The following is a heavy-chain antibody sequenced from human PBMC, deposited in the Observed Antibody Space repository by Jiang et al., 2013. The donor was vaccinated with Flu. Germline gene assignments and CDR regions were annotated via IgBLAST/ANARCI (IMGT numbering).Heavy chain of an antibody. Sequence: GSGLVKPSETLSLTCTVSGGSIINYYWSWIRQPPGKGLEWIGNIYYSGSTNYNPSLKSRVTISVDTSKNQFSLNLTSVTAADTAVYYCARVVTTVTTAGWLDPWGQGTLVTVSS. CDR3: ARVVTTVTTAGWLDP. V-gene: IGHV4-59*01. D-gene: IGHD4-17*01. CDR2: IYYSGST. J-gene: IGHJ5*02. CDR1: GGSIINYY.